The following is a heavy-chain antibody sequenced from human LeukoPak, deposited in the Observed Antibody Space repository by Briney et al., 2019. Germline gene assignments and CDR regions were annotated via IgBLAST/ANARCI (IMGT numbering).Heavy chain of an antibody. D-gene: IGHD1-1*01. V-gene: IGHV3-23*01. CDR2: ISPGGGPT. CDR1: GFPFSIYG. CDR3: AKGTGTRYAFDI. Sequence: PGGSLRLSCAGSGFPFSIYGMNWVRQAPGKGLEWVSGISPGGGPTYYADSVKGRFTISRDDSKNTLYLQMNSLRAEDTAVYYCAKGTGTRYAFDIWGQGTMVTVSS. J-gene: IGHJ3*02.